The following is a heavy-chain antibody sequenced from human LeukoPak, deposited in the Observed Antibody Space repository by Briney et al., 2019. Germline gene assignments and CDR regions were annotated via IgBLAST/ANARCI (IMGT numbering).Heavy chain of an antibody. CDR1: GFTVNSNY. V-gene: IGHV3-53*01. CDR2: LYSAGNT. J-gene: IGHJ4*02. CDR3: GRARGWLKMLD. D-gene: IGHD5-12*01. Sequence: GGSLRLSCAASGFTVNSNYMSWVRQAPGKGLELVSILYSAGNTFYADSVQGRFAISRDDSRTTLYLQMNSLSAGDTAVYYCGRARGWLKMLDWGQGTLVTVSS.